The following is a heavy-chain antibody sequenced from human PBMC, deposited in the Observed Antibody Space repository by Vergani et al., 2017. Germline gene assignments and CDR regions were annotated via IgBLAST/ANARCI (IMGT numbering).Heavy chain of an antibody. CDR1: GFTFSSYA. CDR2: ISYDGSNK. J-gene: IGHJ4*02. Sequence: QVQLVESGGGVVQPGRSLRLSCAASGFTFSSYAMHWVRQAPGKGLEWVAVISYDGSNKYYADSVKGRFTISRDNSKNTLYLQMNSLRAEDTAVYYCARDEPEWSDYGDYWGQGTLVTVSS. CDR3: ARDEPEWSDYGDY. V-gene: IGHV3-30*01. D-gene: IGHD3-3*01.